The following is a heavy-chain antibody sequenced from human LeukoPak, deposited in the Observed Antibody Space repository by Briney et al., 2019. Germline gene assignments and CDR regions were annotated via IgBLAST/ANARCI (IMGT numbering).Heavy chain of an antibody. V-gene: IGHV3-30-3*01. CDR2: ISYDGSNK. CDR1: GFTFSSYA. CDR3: ARVGCTGGSCLPYYYYAMDV. D-gene: IGHD2-15*01. J-gene: IGHJ6*02. Sequence: PGRSLRLSCAASGFTFSSYAMHWVRQAPGKGLEWVTVISYDGSNKYYADSVKGRFTISRDNSKNTLYLQMTSLTAEDTAVYYCARVGCTGGSCLPYYYYAMDVWGQGTTVTVSS.